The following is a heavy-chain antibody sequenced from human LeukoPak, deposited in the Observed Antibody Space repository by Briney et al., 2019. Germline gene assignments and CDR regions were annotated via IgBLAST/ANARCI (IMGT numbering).Heavy chain of an antibody. CDR1: GDSITSYY. CDR2: GHYSGNT. Sequence: SETLSLTCTVSGDSITSYYWNWIRQPPGKGLEWIGYGHYSGNTNYNPSLRSRVPLSVDTSKNQFSLRLNSVTAADTAVYYCARGLTGTSSHYFDYWGQGTLVTVSS. D-gene: IGHD1-7*01. CDR3: ARGLTGTSSHYFDY. V-gene: IGHV4-59*01. J-gene: IGHJ4*02.